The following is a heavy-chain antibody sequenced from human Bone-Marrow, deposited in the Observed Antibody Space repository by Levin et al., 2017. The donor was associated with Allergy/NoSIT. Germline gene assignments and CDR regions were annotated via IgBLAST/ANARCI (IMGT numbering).Heavy chain of an antibody. D-gene: IGHD2-15*01. V-gene: IGHV1-69*01. CDR3: ATYSRDDYCSGGSCDWGPWDDYYMDG. Sequence: KISCKASGGTFSSYASSWVRQAPGQGLEWMGGIIPIFGTANYAQKFQGRVTITADESTSTAYMELSSLRSEDTAVYYCATYSRDDYCSGGSCDWGPWDDYYMDGWGKGPTVTVSS. J-gene: IGHJ6*03. CDR2: IIPIFGTA. CDR1: GGTFSSYA.